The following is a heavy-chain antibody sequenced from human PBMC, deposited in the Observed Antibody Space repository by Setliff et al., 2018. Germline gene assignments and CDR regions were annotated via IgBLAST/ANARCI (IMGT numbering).Heavy chain of an antibody. Sequence: SETLSLTCTVSGGSISSGDYYWSWIRQPPGKGLEWIGYIYYSGSTYYNPSLKSRVTISADTSKNQFSLKLSSVTAADTAVYYCARDSSDPYDAFDIWGQGTMVTVSS. V-gene: IGHV4-30-4*08. D-gene: IGHD3-22*01. CDR2: IYYSGST. CDR3: ARDSSDPYDAFDI. CDR1: GGSISSGDYY. J-gene: IGHJ3*02.